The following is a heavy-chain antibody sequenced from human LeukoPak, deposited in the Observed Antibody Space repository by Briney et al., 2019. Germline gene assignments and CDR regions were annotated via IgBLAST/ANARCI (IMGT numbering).Heavy chain of an antibody. CDR1: DDSITIYY. CDR3: TRVGGTHNWFDP. CDR2: IDHTGIT. J-gene: IGHJ5*02. Sequence: PSETLSLTCTVSDDSITIYYWSSIRQPPGKGLEWIGYIDHTGITNYNPSLNSRVTVSLDTSKNQVSLRLSSVTAADTAVYYCTRVGGTHNWFDPWGQGTLVIVSS. V-gene: IGHV4-59*08. D-gene: IGHD3-10*01.